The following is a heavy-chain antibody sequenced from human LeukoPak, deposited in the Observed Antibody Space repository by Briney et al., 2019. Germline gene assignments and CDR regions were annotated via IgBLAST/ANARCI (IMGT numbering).Heavy chain of an antibody. V-gene: IGHV1-69*05. CDR3: ARVRLIVGANWGDASDI. CDR2: IIPIFGTA. J-gene: IGHJ3*02. CDR1: GGTFSSYA. D-gene: IGHD1-26*01. Sequence: GASVKVSCKASGGTFSSYAISWVRQAPGQGLEWRGGIIPIFGTANYAQKVQGRVTITTDESTSTAYMELSSLRSEDTAVYYCARVRLIVGANWGDASDIWGQGTMVTVSS.